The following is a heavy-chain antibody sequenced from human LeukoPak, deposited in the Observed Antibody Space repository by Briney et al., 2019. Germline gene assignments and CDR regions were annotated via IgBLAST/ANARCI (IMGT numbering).Heavy chain of an antibody. CDR3: AASLPNIVVVPAAKGPFGS. CDR2: INGGGGGGT. D-gene: IGHD2-2*01. CDR1: GFTFNNAW. Sequence: GGSLRLSCAASGFTFNNAWMNWVRQAPGRGLEWVSGINGGGGGGTFHADSVRGRFTISRDNSKNTLYLQMSSLRAEDTAVYYCAASLPNIVVVPAAKGPFGSWGQGTLVTVSS. J-gene: IGHJ5*02. V-gene: IGHV3-23*01.